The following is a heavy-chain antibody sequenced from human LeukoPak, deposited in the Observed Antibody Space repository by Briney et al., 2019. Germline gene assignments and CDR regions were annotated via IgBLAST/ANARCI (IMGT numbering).Heavy chain of an antibody. Sequence: HPGGSLRLSCSASGFTFSNCAMHWVRQAPGKGLEYVSAISTDRGGTYYADSVKGRFTISRDNSKDTLFLQMSSLRPEDTAVYYCVKRVAGSRGYDYWGQGTLVTVSS. D-gene: IGHD3-22*01. CDR1: GFTFSNCA. CDR2: ISTDRGGT. CDR3: VKRVAGSRGYDY. J-gene: IGHJ4*02. V-gene: IGHV3-64D*06.